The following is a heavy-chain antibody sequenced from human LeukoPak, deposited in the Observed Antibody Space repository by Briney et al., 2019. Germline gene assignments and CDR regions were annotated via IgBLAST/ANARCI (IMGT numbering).Heavy chain of an antibody. CDR3: ARDRLPYYYDSSGYTGLFDY. V-gene: IGHV3-48*02. J-gene: IGHJ4*02. CDR2: ISSGSSTI. CDR1: GFTFSSYS. D-gene: IGHD3-22*01. Sequence: GGSLRLSCAASGFTFSSYSMNWVRQAPGKGLEWVSYISSGSSTIYYADSVKGRFTISRDNAKNSLYLQMNSLRDEDTAVYYCARDRLPYYYDSSGYTGLFDYWGQGTLVTVSS.